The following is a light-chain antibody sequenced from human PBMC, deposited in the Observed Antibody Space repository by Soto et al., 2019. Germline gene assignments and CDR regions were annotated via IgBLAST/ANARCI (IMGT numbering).Light chain of an antibody. CDR3: SSYTSSSSHYV. CDR1: SSDVGGYKY. J-gene: IGLJ1*01. Sequence: QSALTQPASVSESPGRSITIYYTGTSSDVGGYKYVSWYQQHPDKAPKLMIYEVNTRPSGVSHRFSGSKSGNTASLTISGLQAEDEADYYCSSYTSSSSHYVFGTGTKLTVL. CDR2: EVN. V-gene: IGLV2-14*01.